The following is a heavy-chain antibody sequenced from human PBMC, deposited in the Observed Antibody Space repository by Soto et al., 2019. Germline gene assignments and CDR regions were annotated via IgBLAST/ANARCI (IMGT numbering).Heavy chain of an antibody. J-gene: IGHJ6*02. CDR1: GYIFTGYH. V-gene: IGHV1-2*02. CDR3: ARDARGTRGFDEMDI. Sequence: QVHLVQSGAEVKKPGASVKVSSKASGYIFTGYHIHWVRQAPGRGLEWMGWINPNSGDTEYAQNFQGRVTMTRDTSFNLVYMEMSGLMSDDTAVYYCARDARGTRGFDEMDIWGQGTTVTVSS. CDR2: INPNSGDT. D-gene: IGHD3-9*01.